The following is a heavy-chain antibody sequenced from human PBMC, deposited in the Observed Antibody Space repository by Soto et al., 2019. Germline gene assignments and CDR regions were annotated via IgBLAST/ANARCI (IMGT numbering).Heavy chain of an antibody. CDR1: GFTFSSFA. D-gene: IGHD1-26*01. CDR2: ITNSGGAT. Sequence: EVQLLESGGGLVQPGGSLRLSCAASGFTFSSFAMSWVRQAPGKGLEWVSTITNSGGATFYADSVKGRFTISRDNSKNTVYLKMNSLRGEDAAVYYCAKPSSPLPRHFDCWGQGTLVTVSS. CDR3: AKPSSPLPRHFDC. J-gene: IGHJ4*02. V-gene: IGHV3-23*01.